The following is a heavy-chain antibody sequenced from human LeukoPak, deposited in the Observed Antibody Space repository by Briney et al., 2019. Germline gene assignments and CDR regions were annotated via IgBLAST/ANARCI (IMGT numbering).Heavy chain of an antibody. V-gene: IGHV3-11*01. CDR3: ARADNSGGYYYGMDV. CDR2: ISSSGSTI. CDR1: GFTFSDYY. Sequence: GSLRLSCAASGFTFSDYYMSWIRQAPGKGLEWVSYISSSGSTIYYADSVKGRFTISRDNAKNSLYPQMNSLRAEDTAVYYCARADNSGGYYYGMDVWGQGTTVTVSS. D-gene: IGHD1-26*01. J-gene: IGHJ6*02.